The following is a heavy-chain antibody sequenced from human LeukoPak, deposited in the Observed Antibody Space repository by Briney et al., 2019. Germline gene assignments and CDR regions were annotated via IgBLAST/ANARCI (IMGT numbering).Heavy chain of an antibody. CDR2: ICSSSSTI. CDR1: GVPFSSYS. D-gene: IGHD5-12*01. V-gene: IGHV3-48*01. CDR3: ARDFRGYSGYEMGGY. Sequence: GGARGLSFAASGVPFSSYSLDGGRQAPGRGGGGVFYICSSSSTIYYAASVKGRFTISRDNAKNSLYLQMNSLRAEDTAVYYCARDFRGYSGYEMGGYWGQGTLVTVSS. J-gene: IGHJ4*02.